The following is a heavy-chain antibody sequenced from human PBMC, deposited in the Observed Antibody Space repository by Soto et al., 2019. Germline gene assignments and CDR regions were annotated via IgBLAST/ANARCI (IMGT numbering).Heavy chain of an antibody. CDR1: GFNVITNY. Sequence: GVLRLSYAASGFNVITNYMSWVRQAPGKGLEWVSIIHSGGNTYFADSVKGRFTISRDSSKNTLYLQMNSLRSEDTAMYFCARDFTSWGQGTLVTVSS. CDR3: ARDFTS. CDR2: IHSGGNT. J-gene: IGHJ4*02. V-gene: IGHV3-53*01.